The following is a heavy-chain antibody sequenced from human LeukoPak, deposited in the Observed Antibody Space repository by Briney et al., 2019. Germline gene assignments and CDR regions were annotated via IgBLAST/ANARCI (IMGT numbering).Heavy chain of an antibody. Sequence: GASVKVSCKASGYTFTGYYMHWVRQAPGQGLEWMGWINPNSGGTNYAQKFQGRVTMTRDTSISTAYMELSRLRSDDTAVYYCGRGRDPTVTTDWFDPWGQGTLVTVSS. V-gene: IGHV1-2*02. CDR1: GYTFTGYY. D-gene: IGHD4-11*01. CDR3: GRGRDPTVTTDWFDP. CDR2: INPNSGGT. J-gene: IGHJ5*02.